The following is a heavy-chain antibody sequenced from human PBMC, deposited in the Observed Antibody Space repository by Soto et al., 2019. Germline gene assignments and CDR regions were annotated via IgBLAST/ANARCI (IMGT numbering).Heavy chain of an antibody. V-gene: IGHV1-18*01. CDR2: ISAHNGNP. CDR3: ARGRYGDY. CDR1: GYTFTSYG. D-gene: IGHD1-1*01. J-gene: IGHJ4*02. Sequence: HVHLVQSGAEVKKPGASVKVSCKASGYTFTSYGITWVRQAPGQGLEWMGWISAHNGNPDYAQKLQGRVIVTRDTSTRTAYMELRSLISDDTAVYYCARGRYGDYWGQGALVTVSS.